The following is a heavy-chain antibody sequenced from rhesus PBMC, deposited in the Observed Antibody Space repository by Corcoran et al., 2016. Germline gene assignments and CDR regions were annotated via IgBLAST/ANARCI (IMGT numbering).Heavy chain of an antibody. CDR1: GGSISSSY. J-gene: IGHJ5-1*01. CDR3: ASGRIVAGPFSAV. V-gene: IGHV4-169*02. D-gene: IGHD6-13*01. CDR2: IYGSGMST. Sequence: QLQLQESGPGLVKPSETLSVTCAVSGGSISSSYWSWIRQAPGKGLDWIGYIYGSGMSTNYNPSLKRLVTLSLDTSQNQLSRKLISVTAADTAVYYCASGRIVAGPFSAVWGPGVLVTVSS.